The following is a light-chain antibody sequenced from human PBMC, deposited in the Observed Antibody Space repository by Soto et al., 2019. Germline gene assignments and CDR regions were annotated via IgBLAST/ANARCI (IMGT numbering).Light chain of an antibody. CDR3: CSYAGSYTFVV. CDR1: NSDVGGYNY. CDR2: DVS. J-gene: IGLJ2*01. Sequence: QSALTQPRSVSGSPGQSVTISCTGTNSDVGGYNYVSWYQQHPGKAPQLMIYDVSKRPSGVPDRFSGSKSGNTASLTISGLQAEDEADYYCCSYAGSYTFVVFGGGTKLTVL. V-gene: IGLV2-11*01.